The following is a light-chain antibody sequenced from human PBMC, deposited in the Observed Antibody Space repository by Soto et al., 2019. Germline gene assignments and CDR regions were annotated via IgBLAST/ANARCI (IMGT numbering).Light chain of an antibody. CDR1: QGIRID. CDR3: LQHNSYPLT. J-gene: IGKJ1*01. V-gene: IGKV1-17*01. Sequence: IQMTQSPTSLSSSVGDRVTITCLASQGIRIDLGWYQQRPGKAPKRLIYAASSLQSGVPSRFSGSGSGTEFTLTISSLQPEDFATYYCLQHNSYPLTFGQGTKVDI. CDR2: AAS.